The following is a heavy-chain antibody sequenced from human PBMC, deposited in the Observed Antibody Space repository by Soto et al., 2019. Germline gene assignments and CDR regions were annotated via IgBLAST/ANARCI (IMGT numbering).Heavy chain of an antibody. D-gene: IGHD6-13*01. CDR1: GGSISSSNW. CDR3: ARVRPAAGIPRLFDP. Sequence: QVQLQESGPGLVKPSGTLSLTCAVSGGSISSSNWWSWVRQPPGKGLEWIGEIYHSGSTNYNPSLKSRVTISVDKSKNKFSLKLSSVTAADTAVYYCARVRPAAGIPRLFDPWGQGTLVTVSS. J-gene: IGHJ5*02. CDR2: IYHSGST. V-gene: IGHV4-4*02.